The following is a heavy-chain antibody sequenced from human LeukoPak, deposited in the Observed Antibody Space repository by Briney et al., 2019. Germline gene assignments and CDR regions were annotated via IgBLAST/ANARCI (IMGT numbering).Heavy chain of an antibody. V-gene: IGHV1-2*02. Sequence: GASVKVSCKASGYTFTGYYMHWVRQAPGQGLEWMGWINPNSGGTNYAQKLQGRVTMTTDTSTSTAYMELRSLRSDDTAVYYCARGITFGGVIDPEYYFDYWGQGTLVTVSS. J-gene: IGHJ4*02. CDR2: INPNSGGT. CDR3: ARGITFGGVIDPEYYFDY. CDR1: GYTFTGYY. D-gene: IGHD3-16*02.